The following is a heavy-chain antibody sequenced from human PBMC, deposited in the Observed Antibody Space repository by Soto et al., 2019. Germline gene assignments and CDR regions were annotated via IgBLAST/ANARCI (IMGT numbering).Heavy chain of an antibody. CDR2: ITHSGST. CDR3: ARGRQDIIVEPAPSWFDP. Sequence: QVQLQQWGAGLLKPSETLSLTCAVYGGSFSGYYWTWIRQPPGKGLEWIAEITHSGSTNYNPSLKSRLTISVDTSKNQFSLRMTSVTPADTALYYCARGRQDIIVEPAPSWFDPWGQGTLVTVSS. D-gene: IGHD2-2*01. V-gene: IGHV4-34*01. J-gene: IGHJ5*02. CDR1: GGSFSGYY.